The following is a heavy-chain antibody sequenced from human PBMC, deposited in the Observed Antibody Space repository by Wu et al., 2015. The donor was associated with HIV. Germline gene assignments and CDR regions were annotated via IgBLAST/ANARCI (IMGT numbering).Heavy chain of an antibody. CDR3: AEDTNAK. V-gene: IGHV1-18*04. CDR2: INGDTGDT. Sequence: VQSGGEVKKPGTPVNVSCKASGVNFNDNGITWVRQAPGQGLEWMGWINGDTGDTRQSKKFQGRLVLARDTPSTTAYMILKDLREDDTPTYYCAEDTNAKWGQGTLVIVSS. J-gene: IGHJ4*02. CDR1: GVNFNDNG.